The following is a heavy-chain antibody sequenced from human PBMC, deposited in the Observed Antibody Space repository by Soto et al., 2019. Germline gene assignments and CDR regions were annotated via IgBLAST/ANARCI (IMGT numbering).Heavy chain of an antibody. J-gene: IGHJ3*02. CDR1: GYTFTSYD. V-gene: IGHV1-8*01. D-gene: IGHD6-19*01. Sequence: ASVKVSCKASGYTFTSYDINWVRQATGQGLEWMGWMNPNSGNTGYAQRFQGRVTMTRNTSISTAYMELSSLRSEDTAVYYCARLSIAVAGTEELDAFDIWGQGTTVTVSS. CDR2: MNPNSGNT. CDR3: ARLSIAVAGTEELDAFDI.